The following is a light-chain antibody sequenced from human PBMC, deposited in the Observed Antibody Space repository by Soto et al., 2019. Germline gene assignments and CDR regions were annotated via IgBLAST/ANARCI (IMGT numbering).Light chain of an antibody. CDR1: QSVSSY. CDR3: QQRSNWPYT. V-gene: IGKV3-11*01. Sequence: EIVLTQSPATLSLSPGERATLSCRASQSVSSYLAWYQQKPGQAPRLLIYDASNRATGIPARFSGSGSGTDFTLTTSNLEPEDFAVYYCQQRSNWPYTFGQGTKLEIK. CDR2: DAS. J-gene: IGKJ2*01.